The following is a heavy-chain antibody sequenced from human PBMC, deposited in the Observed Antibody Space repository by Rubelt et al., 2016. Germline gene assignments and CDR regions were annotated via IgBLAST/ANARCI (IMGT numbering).Heavy chain of an antibody. D-gene: IGHD5-18*01. V-gene: IGHV1-3*01. CDR3: ARSKDTAMVTDADWYFDL. CDR2: INAGNGHT. Sequence: QVQLVQSGAEVKKPGASVKVSCKASGYTFTSYAMHWVRQAPGQRLEWMGWINAGNGHTKYSQKFQGRVTITRDTSASTAYMGLSSLRSEDTAVYYCARSKDTAMVTDADWYFDLWGRGTLVTVSS. CDR1: GYTFTSYA. J-gene: IGHJ2*01.